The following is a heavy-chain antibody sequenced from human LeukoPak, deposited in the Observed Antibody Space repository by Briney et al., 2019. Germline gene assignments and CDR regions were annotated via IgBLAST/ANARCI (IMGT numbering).Heavy chain of an antibody. CDR2: IYYSGST. D-gene: IGHD3-22*01. Sequence: PSETLSLTCTVSGGSISSSSYYWGWIRQPPGKGLEWIGSIYYSGSTYYNPSLKSRVTISVDTSKNQFSLKLSSVTAADTAVYYCATASGGYYYDSSGYSTFQHWGQGTLVTVSS. V-gene: IGHV4-39*01. CDR3: ATASGGYYYDSSGYSTFQH. CDR1: GGSISSSSYY. J-gene: IGHJ1*01.